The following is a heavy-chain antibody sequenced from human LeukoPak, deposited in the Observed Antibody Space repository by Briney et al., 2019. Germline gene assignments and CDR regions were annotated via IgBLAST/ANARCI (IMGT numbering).Heavy chain of an antibody. J-gene: IGHJ5*02. V-gene: IGHV3-23*01. D-gene: IGHD3-3*01. CDR1: GLSFSSYA. CDR3: AKDRLYYDFWSGFTTPTFDP. CDR2: ISGSGGST. Sequence: PPGGSLRLSCAASGLSFSSYAMSWVRQAPGKGLEWVSAISGSGGSTYYADSVKGRFTISRDNSKNTLYLQMNSLRAEDTAVYYCAKDRLYYDFWSGFTTPTFDPWGQGTLVTVSS.